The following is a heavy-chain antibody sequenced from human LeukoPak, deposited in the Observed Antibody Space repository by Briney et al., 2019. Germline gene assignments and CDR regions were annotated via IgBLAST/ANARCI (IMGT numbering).Heavy chain of an antibody. CDR2: TYYDSKWYN. CDR3: ARRSYSGYVGQFDY. Sequence: SQTLSLTCAISGDSVSSNSASWNWFRQSPSRGLEWLGRTYYDSKWYNDYAESVKSRITINPDTSKNQLLLQLNSVTPDDTAVYYCARRSYSGYVGQFDYWGQGTLVTVSS. D-gene: IGHD5-12*01. V-gene: IGHV6-1*01. CDR1: GDSVSSNSAS. J-gene: IGHJ4*02.